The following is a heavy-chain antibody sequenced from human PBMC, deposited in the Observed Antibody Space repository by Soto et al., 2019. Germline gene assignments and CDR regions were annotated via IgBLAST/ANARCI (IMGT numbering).Heavy chain of an antibody. J-gene: IGHJ5*02. CDR2: IYYSGST. CDR1: GASPSSSSYY. V-gene: IGHV4-39*01. CDR3: ARHVDDYVSFWFDP. Sequence: PSETLSLTCIVSGASPSSSSYYWAWIRQPPGKGLEWIGSIYYSGSTYYNPSLKSRVTISVDTSKNQFSLKLSSVTAADTAVYYCARHVDDYVSFWFDPWGQGTLVTVSS. D-gene: IGHD4-17*01.